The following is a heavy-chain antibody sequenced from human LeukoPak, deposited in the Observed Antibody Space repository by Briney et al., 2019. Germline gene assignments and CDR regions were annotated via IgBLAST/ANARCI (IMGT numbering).Heavy chain of an antibody. CDR1: GFTFNSYV. CDR2: ISYDGSNK. D-gene: IGHD5-18*01. Sequence: GGSLRLSCAASGFTFNSYVMHWVRQAPGKGLEWVAVISYDGSNKYYADSLKGRFTISRDNYRNTLYLQMNSLRDEDTAVYYCAKGPSPRGYSPPFDYWGQGTLVTVSS. CDR3: AKGPSPRGYSPPFDY. V-gene: IGHV3-30*18. J-gene: IGHJ4*02.